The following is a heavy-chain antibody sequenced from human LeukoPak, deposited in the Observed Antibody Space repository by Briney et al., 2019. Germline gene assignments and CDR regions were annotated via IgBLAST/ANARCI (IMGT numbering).Heavy chain of an antibody. V-gene: IGHV4-61*02. Sequence: SQTLSLTCTVSGGSISSPLYFWSWIRQPAGKGLEWIGRIYSSGSTTYNPSLENRVSMSVDTSKNQFSLKLSSVTAADTAVYYCAREPYYYDTSRYYSPLDYWGQGTLATVSS. CDR2: IYSSGST. CDR1: GGSISSPLYF. D-gene: IGHD3-22*01. CDR3: AREPYYYDTSRYYSPLDY. J-gene: IGHJ4*02.